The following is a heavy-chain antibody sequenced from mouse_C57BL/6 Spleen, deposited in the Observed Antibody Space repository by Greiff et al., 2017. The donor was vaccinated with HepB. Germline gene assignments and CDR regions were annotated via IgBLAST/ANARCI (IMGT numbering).Heavy chain of an antibody. J-gene: IGHJ4*01. D-gene: IGHD2-1*01. CDR3: TGTTMVTMDY. Sequence: VQLQQSGAELVRPGASVKLSCTASGFNIKDYYMHWVKQRPEQGLEWIGRIDPEDGDTEYAPKFQGKATMTADTASNTAYLQLSSLTSEDTAVYYCTGTTMVTMDYWGQGTSVTVSS. V-gene: IGHV14-1*01. CDR1: GFNIKDYY. CDR2: IDPEDGDT.